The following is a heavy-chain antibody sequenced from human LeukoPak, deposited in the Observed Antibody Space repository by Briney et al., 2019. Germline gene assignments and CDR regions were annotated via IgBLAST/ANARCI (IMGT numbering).Heavy chain of an antibody. CDR1: GFTFSNYW. Sequence: GGSLRLSCAASGFTFSNYWMTWVRQAPGKGLEWVANIKQDGSEKHYVDSVKGRFTISRDNAKNSLYLQMNSLRAEDTAVYYCARDKINRFDYWGQGTLVTVSS. CDR3: ARDKINRFDY. J-gene: IGHJ4*02. CDR2: IKQDGSEK. D-gene: IGHD1-14*01. V-gene: IGHV3-7*01.